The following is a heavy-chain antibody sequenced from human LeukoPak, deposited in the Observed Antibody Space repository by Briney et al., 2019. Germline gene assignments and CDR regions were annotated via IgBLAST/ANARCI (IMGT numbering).Heavy chain of an antibody. CDR2: IYYSGST. CDR1: GGSISSYY. CDR3: ARDYQGGYGDKTVDY. Sequence: SETLSLTCTVSGGSISSYYWSWIRQPPGKGLEWIGYIYYSGSTNYNPSLKSRVTISVDTSKNQFSLKLSSVTAADTAVYYCARDYQGGYGDKTVDYWGQGTLVTVSS. V-gene: IGHV4-59*12. J-gene: IGHJ4*02. D-gene: IGHD5-18*01.